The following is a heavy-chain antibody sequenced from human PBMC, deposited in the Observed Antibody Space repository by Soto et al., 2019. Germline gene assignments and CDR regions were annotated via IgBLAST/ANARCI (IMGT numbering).Heavy chain of an antibody. CDR3: ARARCSGGSCSGIEY. CDR2: MGTYNGNT. J-gene: IGHJ4*02. D-gene: IGHD2-15*01. V-gene: IGHV1-18*01. CDR1: GYTFTSYC. Sequence: GVSAKVCCKASGYTFTSYCISWARQAPGQGLEWMGWMGTYNGNTDYGQKFQGRVTMTTETPTSTAYMEVRSLRSEDTAVYYFARARCSGGSCSGIEYWGKGTLDTVTS.